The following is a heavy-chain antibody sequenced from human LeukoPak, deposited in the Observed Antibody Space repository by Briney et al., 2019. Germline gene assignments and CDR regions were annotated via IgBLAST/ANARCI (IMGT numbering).Heavy chain of an antibody. CDR2: IDLSGSTL. CDR3: ARGPPLFDP. Sequence: PGGSLRFSCAASGFTFSSYTMNWVRQAPGKGLEWVSYIDLSGSTLWYVDSVKGRFTISRDNAKNSLYLQMNSLRAEDTAVYYCARGPPLFDPWGQGTLVAVSS. J-gene: IGHJ5*02. CDR1: GFTFSSYT. V-gene: IGHV3-48*04.